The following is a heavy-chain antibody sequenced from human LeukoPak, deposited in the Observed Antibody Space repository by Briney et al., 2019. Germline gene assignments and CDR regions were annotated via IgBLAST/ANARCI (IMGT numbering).Heavy chain of an antibody. Sequence: PGGSLRLSCVTSGFSFSNYWMDWVRLAPGKGLEWVAIIKADGSEEHYVDSVRGRFTVSRDNAKNSLYLQRSSLRVEDTAVYYCARSNYGPENWGQATLVTVCS. CDR3: ARSNYGPEN. CDR1: GFSFSNYW. D-gene: IGHD1-7*01. CDR2: IKADGSEE. V-gene: IGHV3-7*01. J-gene: IGHJ4*02.